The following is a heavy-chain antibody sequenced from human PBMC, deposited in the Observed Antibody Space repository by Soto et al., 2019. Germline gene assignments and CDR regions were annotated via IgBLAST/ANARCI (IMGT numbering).Heavy chain of an antibody. J-gene: IGHJ4*02. CDR2: ISYDGSNK. V-gene: IGHV3-30*18. Sequence: GSLRLSCAASGFTFSSYGMHWVRQAPGKGLEWVAVISYDGSNKYYADSVKGRFTISRDNSKNTLYLQMNSLRAEDTAVYYCAKLSIAAAGTDFDYRGQGTLVTVSS. CDR1: GFTFSSYG. CDR3: AKLSIAAAGTDFDY. D-gene: IGHD6-13*01.